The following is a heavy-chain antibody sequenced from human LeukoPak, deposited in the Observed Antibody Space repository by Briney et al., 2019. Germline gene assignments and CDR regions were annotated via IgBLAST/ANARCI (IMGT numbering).Heavy chain of an antibody. CDR3: ARGGEFQDTAMVTSY. CDR1: GYTFTSYG. Sequence: ASVKVSCKASGYTFTSYGISWVRQAPGQGLEWMGWISAYNGNTNYAQKLQGRVTMTTDTSTSTAHMELRSLRSDDTAVYYCARGGEFQDTAMVTSYWGQGTLVTVSS. V-gene: IGHV1-18*01. J-gene: IGHJ4*02. CDR2: ISAYNGNT. D-gene: IGHD5-18*01.